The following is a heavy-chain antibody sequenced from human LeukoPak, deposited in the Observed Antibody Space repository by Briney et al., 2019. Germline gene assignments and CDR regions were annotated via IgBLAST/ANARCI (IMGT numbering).Heavy chain of an antibody. CDR3: ARGDTFDWHYYYYMDV. D-gene: IGHD3-9*01. CDR1: GGTFSSYA. Sequence: SVKVSCKASGGTFSSYAISWVRQAPGQGLEWMGGIIPIFGTANYAQKFQGRVTITTDESTSTAYMELSSLRSEDTAVYYCARGDTFDWHYYYYMDVWGKGTTVTVSS. CDR2: IIPIFGTA. J-gene: IGHJ6*03. V-gene: IGHV1-69*05.